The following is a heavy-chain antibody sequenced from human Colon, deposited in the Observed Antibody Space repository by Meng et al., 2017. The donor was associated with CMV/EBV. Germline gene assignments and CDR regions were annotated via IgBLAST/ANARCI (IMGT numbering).Heavy chain of an antibody. D-gene: IGHD5-24*01. CDR1: GYTFTSYG. Sequence: QVQLMQSGAEVKKHGASVKVSCKASGYTFTSYGITWVRQAPGQGLEWLGWISAYNGNTNYAERFEGRVTMTTDTDTSTVFMELRSLTSDDTAEYYCARGEGYYDRWGQGTLVTVSS. CDR2: ISAYNGNT. V-gene: IGHV1-18*01. CDR3: ARGEGYYDR. J-gene: IGHJ5*02.